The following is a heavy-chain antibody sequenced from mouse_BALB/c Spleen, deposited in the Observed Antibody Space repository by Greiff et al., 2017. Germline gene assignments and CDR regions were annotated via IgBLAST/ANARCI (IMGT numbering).Heavy chain of an antibody. J-gene: IGHJ4*01. CDR1: GFTFSSYG. V-gene: IGHV5-6-3*01. D-gene: IGHD2-1*01. CDR3: ARDYGNYYYAMDY. CDR2: INSNGGST. Sequence: EVKLQESGGGLVQPGGSLKLSCAASGFTFSSYGMSWVRQTPDKRLELVATINSNGGSTYYPDSVKGRFTISRDNAKNTLYLQMSSLKSEDTAMYYCARDYGNYYYAMDYWGQGTSVTVSS.